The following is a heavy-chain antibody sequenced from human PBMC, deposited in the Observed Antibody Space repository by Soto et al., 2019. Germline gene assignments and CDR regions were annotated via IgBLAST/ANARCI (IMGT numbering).Heavy chain of an antibody. V-gene: IGHV4-59*08. CDR2: IYYNGNT. D-gene: IGHD4-17*01. J-gene: IGHJ4*02. CDR1: VDSISSYY. CDR3: ARNSVTIDY. Sequence: SETLSITFTVSVDSISSYYWSWIRQPPGKGLEWIGYIYYNGNTYYNPSLKSRVTISLDTSKNQFSLKLSSVTAADTAVYYCARNSVTIDYWGQGTLVTVS.